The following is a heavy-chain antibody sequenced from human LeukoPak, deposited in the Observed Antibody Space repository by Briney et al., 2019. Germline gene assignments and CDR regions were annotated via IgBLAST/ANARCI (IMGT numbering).Heavy chain of an antibody. CDR2: IYYGGST. CDR1: GGSISSYY. J-gene: IGHJ4*02. V-gene: IGHV4-59*01. D-gene: IGHD3-22*01. Sequence: PSETLSLTCTVSGGSISSYYWSWIREPPGKGLEWIGYIYYGGSTDYNPSLKSRVTISKDTPKTQFSLRLSSVTAADTAVYYCARARLDSSGRFDYWGQETLVTVSS. CDR3: ARARLDSSGRFDY.